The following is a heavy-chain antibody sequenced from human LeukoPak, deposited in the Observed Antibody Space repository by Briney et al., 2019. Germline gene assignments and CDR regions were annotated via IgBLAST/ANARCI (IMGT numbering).Heavy chain of an antibody. CDR1: GFTFSTYA. D-gene: IGHD3-22*01. CDR3: AKERGYSSGYIFDY. CDR2: IRYDGSNK. J-gene: IGHJ4*02. V-gene: IGHV3-30*02. Sequence: GGSLRLSCAASGFTFSTYAMSWVRQAPGKGLEWVAFIRYDGSNKYYADSVKGRFTISRDNSKNTLYLQMNSLRAEDTAVYYCAKERGYSSGYIFDYWGQGTLVTVSS.